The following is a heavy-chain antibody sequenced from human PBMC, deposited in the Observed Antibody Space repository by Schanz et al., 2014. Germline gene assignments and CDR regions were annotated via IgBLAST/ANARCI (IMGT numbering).Heavy chain of an antibody. V-gene: IGHV3-23*01. CDR3: ARDKGGYYPFDY. D-gene: IGHD3-3*01. J-gene: IGHJ4*02. CDR1: GFAFTSNA. CDR2: ISGSGAHT. Sequence: EAQLLESGGGLVQPGGSLRLSCEASGFAFTSNAMTWVRQAPGKGLEWVSTISGSGAHTYHADSVRGRFTISRDNSKNILYLQMNSLRAEDTAVYYCARDKGGYYPFDYWGQGTLVTVSS.